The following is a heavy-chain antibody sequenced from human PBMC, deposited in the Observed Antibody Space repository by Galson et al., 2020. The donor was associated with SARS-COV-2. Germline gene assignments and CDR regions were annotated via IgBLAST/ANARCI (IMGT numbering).Heavy chain of an antibody. CDR3: LRGLTIDY. CDR1: GFTFSTYW. Sequence: GGSLRLSCAASGFTFSTYWMHWVRQAPGNGLVWVSRINSDGSRTTYADSVKGRFTISRDNAKNTLYLQMNSLRAEDTAVYYCLRGLTIDYWGRGTLVSVSS. V-gene: IGHV3-74*01. CDR2: INSDGSRT. D-gene: IGHD3-10*01. J-gene: IGHJ4*02.